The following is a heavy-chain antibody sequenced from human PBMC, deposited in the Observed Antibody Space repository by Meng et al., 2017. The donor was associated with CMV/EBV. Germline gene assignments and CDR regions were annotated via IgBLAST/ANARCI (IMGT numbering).Heavy chain of an antibody. CDR3: ARDAQQLGHDY. D-gene: IGHD6-13*01. J-gene: IGHJ4*02. V-gene: IGHV1-69*10. CDR2: IIPILGIA. CDR1: GGTFSSYA. Sequence: SVKVSCKASGGTFSSYAISWVRQAPGQGLERMGGIIPILGIANYAQKFQGRVTITADKSTSTAYMELSSLRSEDTAVYYCARDAQQLGHDYWGQGTLVTVSS.